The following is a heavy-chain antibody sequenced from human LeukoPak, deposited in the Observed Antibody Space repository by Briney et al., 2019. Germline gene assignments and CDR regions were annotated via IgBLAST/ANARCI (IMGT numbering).Heavy chain of an antibody. V-gene: IGHV4-34*01. J-gene: IGHJ4*02. CDR1: GGSFSGYY. Sequence: PSETLSLTCAVYGGSFSGYYWSWIRQPPGKGLEWIGEINHSGSTNYNPSLKSRVTISVDTSKNQFSLKLSSVTAADTAVYYCARAEGGYSGYDLSLFGYWGQGTLVTVSS. D-gene: IGHD5-12*01. CDR2: INHSGST. CDR3: ARAEGGYSGYDLSLFGY.